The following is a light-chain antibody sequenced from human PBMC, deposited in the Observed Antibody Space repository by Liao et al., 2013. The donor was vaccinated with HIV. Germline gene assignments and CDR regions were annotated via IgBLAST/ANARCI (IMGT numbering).Light chain of an antibody. CDR3: QAWDSSTGDVL. CDR1: DIGGVS. V-gene: IGLV3-21*01. Sequence: YALTQPPSVSVVPGETATMTCGGDDIGGVSVHWYQQKPGQAPVLVIYYNHDRPSGIPERFSGSNSGNTATLTISGTQAMDEADYYCQAWDSSTGDVLFGGGTKLTVL. J-gene: IGLJ2*01. CDR2: YNH.